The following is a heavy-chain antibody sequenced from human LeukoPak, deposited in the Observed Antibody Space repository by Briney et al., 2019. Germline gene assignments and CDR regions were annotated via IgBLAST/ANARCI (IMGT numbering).Heavy chain of an antibody. CDR3: AIPTCGASDGSPDCAFDI. D-gene: IGHD1-26*01. Sequence: ASVKVSCKASGYTFTSYAMHWVRQAPGQRLEWMGWINAGNGNTKYSQKFQGRVTITRDTSASTAYMELSSLRSEDTAVYYCAIPTCGASDGSPDCAFDIWGQGTMVTVSS. CDR1: GYTFTSYA. J-gene: IGHJ3*02. CDR2: INAGNGNT. V-gene: IGHV1-3*01.